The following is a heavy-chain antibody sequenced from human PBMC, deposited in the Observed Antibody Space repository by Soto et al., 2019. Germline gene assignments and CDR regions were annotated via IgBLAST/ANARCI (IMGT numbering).Heavy chain of an antibody. V-gene: IGHV2-26*01. CDR3: ARLHLGSGFDP. CDR2: IFSNDEK. J-gene: IGHJ5*02. Sequence: QVTLKESGPVLVKPTETLTLTCTVSGFSLSNARMGVSWIRQPPGKALEWLAHIFSNDEKSYSTSLKSRLTIPNDTAKSPVVLTMTNIDPVDTATYYCARLHLGSGFDPWGQGTLVTVSS. CDR1: GFSLSNARMG. D-gene: IGHD3-10*01.